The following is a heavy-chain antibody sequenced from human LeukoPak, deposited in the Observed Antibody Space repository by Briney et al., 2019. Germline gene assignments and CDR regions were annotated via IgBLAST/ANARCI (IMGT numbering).Heavy chain of an antibody. Sequence: GGSLRLSCAASGFTFSRHAMSWVRQAPGKGLEWVSSLSGSGGDTYYAESVKGRFTISRDNSKNTVYLQMNSLRAEDTAMYYCAREPRGNYYYYGMDVWGQGTTVTVSS. CDR3: AREPRGNYYYYGMDV. CDR1: GFTFSRHA. D-gene: IGHD3-10*01. J-gene: IGHJ6*02. V-gene: IGHV3-23*01. CDR2: LSGSGGDT.